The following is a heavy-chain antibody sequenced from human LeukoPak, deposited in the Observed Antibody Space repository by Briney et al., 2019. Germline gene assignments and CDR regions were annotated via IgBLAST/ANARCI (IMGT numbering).Heavy chain of an antibody. J-gene: IGHJ4*02. D-gene: IGHD3-16*02. CDR1: GFTFSSYY. V-gene: IGHV4-39*07. CDR3: ARRMKYYDYVWGSYRYYYYFDY. Sequence: PGGSLRLSCAASGFTFSSYYWGWIRQPPGKGLEWIGSIYYSGSTYYNPSLKSRVTISVDTSKNQFSLKLSTVTAADTAVYYCARRMKYYDYVWGSYRYYYYFDYWGQGTLVTVSS. CDR2: IYYSGST.